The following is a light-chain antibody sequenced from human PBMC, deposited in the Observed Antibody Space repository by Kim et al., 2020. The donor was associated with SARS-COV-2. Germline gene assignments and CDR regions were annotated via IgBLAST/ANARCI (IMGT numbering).Light chain of an antibody. CDR2: GAS. Sequence: SASVGDRVTIACRASQDISNYLAWFQQKPGKVPKLLIYGASTLQSGVPSRFSGSGSGTDFTLTISSLQPEDVATYYCHKYNSAPYTFGQGTKLEI. J-gene: IGKJ2*01. CDR3: HKYNSAPYT. V-gene: IGKV1-27*01. CDR1: QDISNY.